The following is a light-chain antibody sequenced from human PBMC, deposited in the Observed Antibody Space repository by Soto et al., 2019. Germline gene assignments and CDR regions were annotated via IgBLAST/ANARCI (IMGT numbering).Light chain of an antibody. CDR2: GAS. Sequence: IVLTQSPGTVSLSPVERATLYWRGSQSVGSNHLAWYQHKPGQAPRLLIYGASTRASGIPDRFSGSGSGTDFSLTISRLEPEDRAVYYWQRYGSSPPNFGGGTKVDIK. V-gene: IGKV3-20*01. CDR1: QSVGSNH. J-gene: IGKJ4*01. CDR3: QRYGSSPPN.